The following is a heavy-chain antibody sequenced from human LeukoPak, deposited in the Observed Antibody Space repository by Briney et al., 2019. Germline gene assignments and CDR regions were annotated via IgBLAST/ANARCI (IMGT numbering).Heavy chain of an antibody. Sequence: WASVKVSCKASGGTFSSYAISWVRQAPGQGLEWMGWINPNSGGTNFAQKFQGRVTMTRDMSISTGYMELSRLRSDDTAVYYCARERGYSGYDFVIGYWGQGTLVTASS. CDR1: GGTFSSYA. D-gene: IGHD5-12*01. CDR2: INPNSGGT. V-gene: IGHV1-2*02. J-gene: IGHJ4*02. CDR3: ARERGYSGYDFVIGY.